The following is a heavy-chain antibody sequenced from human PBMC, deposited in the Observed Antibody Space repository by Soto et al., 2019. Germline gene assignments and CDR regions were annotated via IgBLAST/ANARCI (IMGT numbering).Heavy chain of an antibody. CDR2: ISAYNGNT. CDR1: GYTFTSYG. V-gene: IGHV1-18*04. CDR3: ARSSGGVFGIIIEGPNWLAH. J-gene: IGHJ5*02. D-gene: IGHD3-16*02. Sequence: GASVKVSCKASGYTFTSYGISWVRQAPGQGLEWMGWISAYNGNTNYAQKLQGRVTMTPDTSTSTADMELRSLRSDDTAVYYCARSSGGVFGIIIEGPNWLAHWGQGSLVTVSS.